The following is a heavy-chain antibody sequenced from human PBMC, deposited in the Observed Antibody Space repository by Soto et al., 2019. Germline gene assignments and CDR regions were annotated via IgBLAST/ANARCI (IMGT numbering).Heavy chain of an antibody. V-gene: IGHV3-33*01. J-gene: IGHJ5*02. Sequence: QVQLVESGGGVVQPGRSLRLSCAASGFTFSSYGMHWVRQAPGKGLEWVAVIWYDGSNKYYADSVKGRFTISRDNSKNTQYLQMNSLRAEDTAVYYCARDRLVRGVIANWFDPWGQGTLVTVSS. CDR2: IWYDGSNK. D-gene: IGHD3-10*01. CDR1: GFTFSSYG. CDR3: ARDRLVRGVIANWFDP.